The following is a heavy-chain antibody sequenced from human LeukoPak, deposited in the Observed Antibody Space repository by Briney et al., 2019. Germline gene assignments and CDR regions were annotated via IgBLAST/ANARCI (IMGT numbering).Heavy chain of an antibody. CDR2: ISYDGSNK. V-gene: IGHV3-30-3*01. D-gene: IGHD3-22*01. CDR3: AREGYYDSSGYISPGAFDI. J-gene: IGHJ3*02. Sequence: GGSLRLSCAASGFTFSSYAMHWVRQAPGKGLEWVAVISYDGSNKYYADSVKGRFTISRDNSKNTLYLQMNSLRAEDTAVYYCAREGYYDSSGYISPGAFDIWGQGTMVTVSS. CDR1: GFTFSSYA.